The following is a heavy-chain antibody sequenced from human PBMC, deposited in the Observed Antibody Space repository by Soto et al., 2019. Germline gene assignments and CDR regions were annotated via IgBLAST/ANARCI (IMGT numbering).Heavy chain of an antibody. CDR1: GFTFTRHS. D-gene: IGHD2-21*02. J-gene: IGHJ3*02. CDR2: ISGTGTFI. V-gene: IGHV3-21*06. Sequence: EVQLVESGGGLVQPGGSLRLSCAASGFTFTRHSMNWVRQAPGKGLEWVSCISGTGTFIYYSDSVKGRFTISRDDAKTSLYLQMNSLTAEDTAVYYCARGSGTDTGYALDIWGPGTMVTVS. CDR3: ARGSGTDTGYALDI.